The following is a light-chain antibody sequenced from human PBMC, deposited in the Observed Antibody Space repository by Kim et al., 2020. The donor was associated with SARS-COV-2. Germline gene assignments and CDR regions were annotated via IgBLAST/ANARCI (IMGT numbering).Light chain of an antibody. Sequence: GQIVRITCQGDSLRNYHASWYQQKPGQASVFVIYDKDNRPSGMPDRFSGSSSGNTASLTITGAQAEDEADYYCNSRDSSGNHLTWVFGGGTRLTVL. CDR2: DKD. CDR3: NSRDSSGNHLTWV. V-gene: IGLV3-19*01. CDR1: SLRNYH. J-gene: IGLJ3*02.